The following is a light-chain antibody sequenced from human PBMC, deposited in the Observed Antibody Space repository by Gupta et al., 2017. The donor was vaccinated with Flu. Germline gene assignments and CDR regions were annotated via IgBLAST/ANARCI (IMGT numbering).Light chain of an antibody. J-gene: IGKJ1*01. Sequence: VLTLPPRTLSLSQGERAPLSCRASQSVRSSFLAWSQHKPGQAPRLVMYGASGRVPGIPDRFTGSGYGTDFALTISRLEPEDFAVYYCQQYGSLPLTFGQGTKVEIK. CDR1: QSVRSSF. CDR3: QQYGSLPLT. V-gene: IGKV3-20*01. CDR2: GAS.